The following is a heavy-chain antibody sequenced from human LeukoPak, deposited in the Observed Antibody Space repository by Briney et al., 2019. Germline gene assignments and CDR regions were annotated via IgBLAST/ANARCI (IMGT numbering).Heavy chain of an antibody. Sequence: GGSLSLSCAASGFTFSSYWMHWVRQAPGKGLVWVSRIDTDGTRTNYADSVKGRFTISRDNAKNSLYLQMNSLRAEDTAVYYCARDRIRGQLVPFDYWGQGTLVTVSS. V-gene: IGHV3-74*01. CDR1: GFTFSSYW. CDR3: ARDRIRGQLVPFDY. J-gene: IGHJ4*02. CDR2: IDTDGTRT. D-gene: IGHD6-13*01.